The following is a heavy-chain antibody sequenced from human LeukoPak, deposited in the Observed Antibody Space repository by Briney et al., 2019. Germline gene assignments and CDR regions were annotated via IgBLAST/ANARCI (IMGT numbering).Heavy chain of an antibody. CDR3: AAGGNVIVAGTRAFLI. CDR2: VKSNLVGGTT. D-gene: IGHD6-19*01. CDR1: GYSFTSVW. V-gene: IGHV3-15*07. Sequence: WESLSLTCAVSGYSFTSVWLYWVRHLPPKGLEWVGRVKSNLVGGTTYLGAPVKDRSTVSRDDTNEALYMQMNSLKTEDTAIYYCAAGGNVIVAGTRAFLIWGQGTMVTVSS. J-gene: IGHJ3*02.